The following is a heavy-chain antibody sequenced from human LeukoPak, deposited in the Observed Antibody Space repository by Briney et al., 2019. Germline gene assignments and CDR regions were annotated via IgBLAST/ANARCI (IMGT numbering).Heavy chain of an antibody. Sequence: ASVKVSCKASGYTFTSYAMHWVRQAPGQRLEWMGWINAGNGNTKYSQKFQGRVTITRDTSASTAYMELSSLRSEDTAVYYCAKLIGVIPAGILALDYWGQGTLVTVSS. CDR3: AKLIGVIPAGILALDY. D-gene: IGHD2-2*01. J-gene: IGHJ4*02. CDR1: GYTFTSYA. V-gene: IGHV1-3*01. CDR2: INAGNGNT.